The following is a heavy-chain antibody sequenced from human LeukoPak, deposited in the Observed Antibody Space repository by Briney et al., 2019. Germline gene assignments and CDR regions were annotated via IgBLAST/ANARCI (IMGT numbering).Heavy chain of an antibody. CDR2: ISAYNGNT. Sequence: GASVKVSCKASGYTFTSYGISWVRQAPGQGLEWMGWISAYNGNTNYAQKLQGRVTMTTDTSTSTAYMELRSLRSDDTAVYYCVYGSGSYFDPRFGYWGQGTLVTVSS. CDR1: GYTFTSYG. J-gene: IGHJ4*02. V-gene: IGHV1-18*01. CDR3: VYGSGSYFDPRFGY. D-gene: IGHD3-10*01.